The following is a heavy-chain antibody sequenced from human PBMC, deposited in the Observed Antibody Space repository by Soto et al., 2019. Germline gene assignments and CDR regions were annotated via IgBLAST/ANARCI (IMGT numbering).Heavy chain of an antibody. J-gene: IGHJ5*01. CDR2: MNPNSGNT. CDR1: GYTFATYD. D-gene: IGHD2-21*01. V-gene: IGHV1-8*01. Sequence: QVQLVQSGAEVKTPGASVKVSCKASGYTFATYDINWVRQAPGQGLEWMGWMNPNSGNTGYAQKFQGRLTMTRDTALSVAQMELSSLRNEDTAVYYCAGSDGYNFNWLDSWGQGTLVTVSA. CDR3: AGSDGYNFNWLDS.